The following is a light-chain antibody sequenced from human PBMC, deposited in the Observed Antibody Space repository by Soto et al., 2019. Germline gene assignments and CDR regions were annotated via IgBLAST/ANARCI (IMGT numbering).Light chain of an antibody. J-gene: IGLJ1*01. V-gene: IGLV2-11*01. Sequence: LTQPRSVSGSPGQSVTISCTGTSSDVGAYNYVSWYQQHPDKAPKFMIYDVNKRPSGVPDRFSGSKSGNTASLTISGLQAEDEDEYYCCSYSGTPYVFGTGTKVTVL. CDR3: CSYSGTPYV. CDR2: DVN. CDR1: SSDVGAYNY.